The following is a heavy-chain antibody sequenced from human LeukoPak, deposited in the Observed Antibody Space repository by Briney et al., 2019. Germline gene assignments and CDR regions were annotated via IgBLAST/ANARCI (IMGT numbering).Heavy chain of an antibody. CDR3: ARDRGYSSAHFDY. D-gene: IGHD6-25*01. J-gene: IGHJ4*02. CDR1: GGSISSGGYY. CDR2: IYYSGST. Sequence: SETLSLTCAVSGGSISSGGYYWSWIRQPPGKGLEWIGYIYYSGSTNYNPSLKSRVTISVDTSKNQFSLKLSSVTAADTAVYYCARDRGYSSAHFDYWGQGTLVTVSS. V-gene: IGHV4-61*08.